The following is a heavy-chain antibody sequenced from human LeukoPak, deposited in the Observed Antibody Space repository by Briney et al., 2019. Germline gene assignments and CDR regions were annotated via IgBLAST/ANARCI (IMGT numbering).Heavy chain of an antibody. CDR1: GFTFSSYA. CDR2: ISYDGSNK. CDR3: ASPSTETTSYSYFGMDV. D-gene: IGHD4-17*01. V-gene: IGHV3-30*14. Sequence: GRSLRLSCAASGFTFSSYAMPWVRQAPGKGLEGVAVISYDGSNKYYADSVKGRFTISRDNSKHTLYVQMNSLRADDTAVYYCASPSTETTSYSYFGMDVSGQGTTVTVPS. J-gene: IGHJ6*02.